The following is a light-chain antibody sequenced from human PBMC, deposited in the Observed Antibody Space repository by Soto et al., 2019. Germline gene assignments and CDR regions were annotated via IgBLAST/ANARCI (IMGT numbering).Light chain of an antibody. Sequence: QSVLTQPPSASGSPGQSVTISCTGTSSDVGGYNYVSWYQQHPGKAPKLMIYEVNKRPSGVPDRFSGSKSGNTASLTVSGLQAEDEADYYCQSYAGSPYVFGTGTKVTVL. J-gene: IGLJ1*01. V-gene: IGLV2-8*01. CDR1: SSDVGGYNY. CDR3: QSYAGSPYV. CDR2: EVN.